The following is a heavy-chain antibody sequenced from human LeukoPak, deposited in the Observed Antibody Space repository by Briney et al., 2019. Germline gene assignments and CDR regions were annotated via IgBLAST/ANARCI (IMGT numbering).Heavy chain of an antibody. CDR2: IWYHGSNT. Sequence: SLRLSCAASRFPFNNALLSWVRQAPTKELQGMAGIWYHGSNTYEAGPMKGRFTLARDNSKTALYLQMNSLRAEDTAVYYCAREDIAAADDDVFDIWGQGTMVTVSS. J-gene: IGHJ3*02. D-gene: IGHD6-13*01. CDR1: RFPFNNAL. V-gene: IGHV3-33*08. CDR3: AREDIAAADDDVFDI.